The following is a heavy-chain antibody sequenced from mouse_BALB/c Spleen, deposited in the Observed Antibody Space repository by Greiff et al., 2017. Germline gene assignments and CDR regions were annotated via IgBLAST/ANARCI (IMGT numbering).Heavy chain of an antibody. V-gene: IGHV5-6*01. CDR3: ARHPTATNFDY. D-gene: IGHD1-2*01. CDR1: GFTFSSYG. J-gene: IGHJ2*01. Sequence: EVKLVESGGDLVKPGGSLKLSCAASGFTFSSYGMSWVRQTPDKRLEWVATISSGGSYTYYPDSVKGRFTISRDNAKNTLYLQMSSLKSEDTAMYYCARHPTATNFDYWGQGTTLTVSS. CDR2: ISSGGSYT.